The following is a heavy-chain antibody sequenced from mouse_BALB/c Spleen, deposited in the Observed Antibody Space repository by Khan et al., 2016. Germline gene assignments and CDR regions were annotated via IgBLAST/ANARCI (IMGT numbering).Heavy chain of an antibody. D-gene: IGHD2-4*01. V-gene: IGHV1S29*02. CDR3: ANDYAWFAC. J-gene: IGHJ3*01. Sequence: EVQLQESGPELVKPGASVKISCKASGYTFTDYNIHWLRQSHGKSLEWIGYIYTYNGGTGYNHKFKNRATLTVDDSSNTAYMRLSSLTSEDSAVYHCANDYAWFACWGEGSLVAVSA. CDR1: GYTFTDYN. CDR2: IYTYNGGT.